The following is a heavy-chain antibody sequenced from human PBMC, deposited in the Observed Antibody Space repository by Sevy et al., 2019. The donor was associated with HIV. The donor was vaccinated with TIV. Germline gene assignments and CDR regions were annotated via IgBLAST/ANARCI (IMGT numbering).Heavy chain of an antibody. CDR3: ARITVTTHFDY. J-gene: IGHJ4*02. V-gene: IGHV3-48*01. CDR2: IRRRSSTI. D-gene: IGHD4-17*01. Sequence: GGSLRLSCAASGFTISSFIMSWVRQAPGKGLEWISYIRRRSSTIYYADSVMGRFTISRDDAENSLSLQMNSLRAEDTAVYYCARITVTTHFDYWGPGTLVTVSS. CDR1: GFTISSFI.